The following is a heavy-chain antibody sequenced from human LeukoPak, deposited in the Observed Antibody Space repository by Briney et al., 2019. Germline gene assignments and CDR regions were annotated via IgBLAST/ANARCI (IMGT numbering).Heavy chain of an antibody. CDR3: AKGRREQWLVPLDY. CDR2: ISGSGGST. Sequence: GGSLRLSCAASGFTFSRYAMSWVPEAPGKGLEWVSAISGSGGSTYYADSVKVRFTISRDNSKNTLYLQMNSLRAEDTAVYYCAKGRREQWLVPLDYWGQGTLVTVSS. V-gene: IGHV3-23*01. CDR1: GFTFSRYA. J-gene: IGHJ4*02. D-gene: IGHD6-19*01.